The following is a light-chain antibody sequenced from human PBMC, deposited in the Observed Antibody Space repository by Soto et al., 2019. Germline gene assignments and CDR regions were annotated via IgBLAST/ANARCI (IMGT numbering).Light chain of an antibody. V-gene: IGLV2-14*03. Sequence: QSVLTQPASVSGSPGQSITISCTGTSNDVGHDNYVSWYQQFPGKVPKLIFYDVSNRPSGVSNRFSGSKSGNTASLTISGLQADDEADYYCSSYTSSATYVFGTGTKVTV. CDR1: SNDVGHDNY. J-gene: IGLJ1*01. CDR2: DVS. CDR3: SSYTSSATYV.